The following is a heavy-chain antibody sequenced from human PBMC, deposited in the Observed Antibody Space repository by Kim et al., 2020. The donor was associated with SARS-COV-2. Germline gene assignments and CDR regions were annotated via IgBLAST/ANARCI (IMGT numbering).Heavy chain of an antibody. D-gene: IGHD3-3*01. V-gene: IGHV3-30-3*01. Sequence: GGSLRLSCAASGFTFSSYAMHWVRQAPGKGLEWVAVISYDGSNKYYADSVKGRFTISRDNSKNTLYLQMNSLRAEDTAVYYCARGGYYDFWSDFDYWGQGTLVTVSS. CDR1: GFTFSSYA. CDR3: ARGGYYDFWSDFDY. CDR2: ISYDGSNK. J-gene: IGHJ4*02.